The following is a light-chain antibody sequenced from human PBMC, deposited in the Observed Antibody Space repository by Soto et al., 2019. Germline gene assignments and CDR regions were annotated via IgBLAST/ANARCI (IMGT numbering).Light chain of an antibody. V-gene: IGLV1-36*01. CDR1: GSNIGDNS. CDR2: YND. CDR3: VAWDGSLHGWV. J-gene: IGLJ3*02. Sequence: QAVLTQPPSVSDAPRQRVTISCSGSGSNIGDNSVNWYQQLPGKPPKLLIYYNDQLASGVSDRFSASRSGTSASLAISGLQSDDEATYYCVAWDGSLHGWVFGGGTKVTVL.